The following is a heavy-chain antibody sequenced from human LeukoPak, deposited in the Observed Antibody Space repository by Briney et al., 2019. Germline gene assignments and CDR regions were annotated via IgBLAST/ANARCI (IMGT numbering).Heavy chain of an antibody. D-gene: IGHD2-8*01. CDR2: ISHNEGT. Sequence: PSETLSLTCAVYGVSPNDYYWSWIRQTPGKRLEWIGEISHNEGTRYNPSLKSRVTISVDTSENHLSLRLASVTAADTAVYYCARIRCGHNSALCYNHWGLGTLVTVSS. CDR3: ARIRCGHNSALCYNH. V-gene: IGHV4-34*01. CDR1: GVSPNDYY. J-gene: IGHJ4*02.